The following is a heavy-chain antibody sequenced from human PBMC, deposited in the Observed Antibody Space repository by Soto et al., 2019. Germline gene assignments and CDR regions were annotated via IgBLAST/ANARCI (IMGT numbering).Heavy chain of an antibody. V-gene: IGHV3-23*01. CDR3: AKAHIVVVTAIRSKRDY. J-gene: IGHJ4*02. CDR2: INDSGGTT. D-gene: IGHD2-21*02. CDR1: GFTFSNYA. Sequence: PGGSLRLSCAASGFTFSNYAMTWVRQAPGKGLRWVTTINDSGGTTYYADSVRGRFTISRDNSKNTLYLQMNSLRAEDTAVYYCAKAHIVVVTAIRSKRDYWGQGTLVTVSS.